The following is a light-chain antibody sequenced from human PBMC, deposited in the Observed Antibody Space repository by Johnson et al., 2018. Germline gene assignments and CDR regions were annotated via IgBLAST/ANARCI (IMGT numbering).Light chain of an antibody. CDR2: ENN. CDR3: GTWDSCLSAGNV. J-gene: IGLJ1*01. CDR1: SSNIGNNY. V-gene: IGLV1-51*02. Sequence: QSVLTQPPSVSAAPGQKVTISCSGSSSNIGNNYVSWYQQLPGTAPKLLIYENNKRPSGIPDRFSGSKSGTSATLGITGLQTGDEADYYCGTWDSCLSAGNVFGTGTNVTVL.